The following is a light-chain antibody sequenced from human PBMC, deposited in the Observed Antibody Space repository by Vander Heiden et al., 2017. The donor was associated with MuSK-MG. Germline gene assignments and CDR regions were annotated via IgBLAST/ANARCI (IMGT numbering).Light chain of an antibody. Sequence: QSVLTQPASVSGSPGQSITISCTGTSSDIGRYSYVSWYQLYPGKAPNLIIYDVSNRPSGVADRFSGSKSGNTASLTISGLQAEDEADDYCNSFSLTSTLEGVVFGGGTKVTVL. CDR2: DVS. CDR1: SSDIGRYSY. V-gene: IGLV2-14*03. CDR3: NSFSLTSTLEGVV. J-gene: IGLJ2*01.